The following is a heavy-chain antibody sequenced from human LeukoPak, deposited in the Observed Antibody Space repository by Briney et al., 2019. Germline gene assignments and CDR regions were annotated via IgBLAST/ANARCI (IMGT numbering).Heavy chain of an antibody. J-gene: IGHJ4*02. CDR1: GDSINTYY. CDR2: IFSSGNT. Sequence: SETLSLTCTVSGDSINTYYWSWIRQPAGGGLQWIGRIFSSGNTNYNPSLKSRVTMSVDTSKNHFSLKLSSVTAADTAVYFCVREGKGQQLGLDYWGQGALVIVAS. D-gene: IGHD6-13*01. CDR3: VREGKGQQLGLDY. V-gene: IGHV4-4*07.